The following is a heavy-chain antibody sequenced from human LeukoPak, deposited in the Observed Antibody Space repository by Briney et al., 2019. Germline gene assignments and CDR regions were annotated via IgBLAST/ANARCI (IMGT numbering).Heavy chain of an antibody. CDR1: GFTFHQYA. CDR3: AKDKAPLYSGYDWDLDF. V-gene: IGHV3-9*01. D-gene: IGHD5-12*01. J-gene: IGHJ4*02. Sequence: PGGSLRLSCAASGFTFHQYAIHWVRQVPGKGLEWVSGISWNSGSIGYADSVRGRFTISRDNAKNSVYLQMNSLRAEDTALYYCAKDKAPLYSGYDWDLDFWGQGTLV. CDR2: ISWNSGSI.